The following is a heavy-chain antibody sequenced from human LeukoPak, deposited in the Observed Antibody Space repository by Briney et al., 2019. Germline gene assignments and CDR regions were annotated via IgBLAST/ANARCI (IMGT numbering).Heavy chain of an antibody. D-gene: IGHD3-22*01. J-gene: IGHJ4*02. V-gene: IGHV3-30*04. Sequence: GGSLRLSCAASGFTFSSYAMHWVRQAPGRGLEWVAVISYDGSNKYYADSVKGRFTISRDNSKNTLYLQMNSLRAEDTAVYYCARETPLRAYYGSSLDYWGQGTLVTVSS. CDR2: ISYDGSNK. CDR1: GFTFSSYA. CDR3: ARETPLRAYYGSSLDY.